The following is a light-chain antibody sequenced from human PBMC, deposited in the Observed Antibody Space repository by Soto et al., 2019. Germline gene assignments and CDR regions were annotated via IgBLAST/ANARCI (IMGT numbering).Light chain of an antibody. CDR1: QSVSSS. CDR3: QQYNNWPPDRT. J-gene: IGKJ1*01. CDR2: GAS. Sequence: EIVMTQSPATLSVSPGERATLSCRASQSVSSSLAWYQQKPGQAPRLLIYGASTRATGIPARFSGSGSGTEFTLTISSLQSEDFAIYFCQQYNNWPPDRTFGQGTKVDIK. V-gene: IGKV3-15*01.